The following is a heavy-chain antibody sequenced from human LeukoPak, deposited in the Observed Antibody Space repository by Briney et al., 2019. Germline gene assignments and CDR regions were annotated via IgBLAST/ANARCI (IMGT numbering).Heavy chain of an antibody. Sequence: SETLSLTCTVSGGSISSSNYYWGWLRQPPGKGLEWIGSIYYSGSTYYNPSLKSRVTISVDTSKNQFSLKLSSVTAADTAVYYCARVLSRASLPGDYWGQGTLVTVSS. CDR1: GGSISSSNYY. CDR3: ARVLSRASLPGDY. V-gene: IGHV4-39*07. D-gene: IGHD3-9*01. CDR2: IYYSGST. J-gene: IGHJ4*02.